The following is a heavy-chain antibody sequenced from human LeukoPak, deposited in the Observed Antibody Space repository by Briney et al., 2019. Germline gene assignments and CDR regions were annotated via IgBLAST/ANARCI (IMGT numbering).Heavy chain of an antibody. CDR3: ARLKGYSSGWYPSYYLDY. D-gene: IGHD6-19*01. J-gene: IGHJ4*02. CDR1: GGSISSSY. V-gene: IGHV4-59*08. Sequence: PSETLSLTCTVSGGSISSSYWSWIRQPPGKGLEWIGYIYYTGTTNYNPSLKSRVTISVGTSKNQFSLKLSSVTAADTAVYYCARLKGYSSGWYPSYYLDYWGQGTLVTVSS. CDR2: IYYTGTT.